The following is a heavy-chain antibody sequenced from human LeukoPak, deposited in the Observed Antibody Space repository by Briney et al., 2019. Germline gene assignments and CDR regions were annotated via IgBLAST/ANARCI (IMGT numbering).Heavy chain of an antibody. CDR3: AKDRGGVVGAHDY. J-gene: IGHJ4*02. V-gene: IGHV3-23*01. D-gene: IGHD1-26*01. CDR2: ISGSGGST. CDR1: GFTFSSYA. Sequence: TGGSLRLSCAASGFTFSSYAKSRVRQAPGKGLEWVSAISGSGGSTYYADSVKGRFTISRGNSKNTLYLQMNSLRAEDTAVYYCAKDRGGVVGAHDYWGQGTLVTVST.